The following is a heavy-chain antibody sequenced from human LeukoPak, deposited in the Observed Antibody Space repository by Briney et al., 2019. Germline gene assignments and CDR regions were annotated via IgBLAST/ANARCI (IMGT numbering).Heavy chain of an antibody. J-gene: IGHJ4*02. V-gene: IGHV3-48*03. D-gene: IGHD2-2*01. CDR2: ISSSGSTI. Sequence: GGSLRLSCAASGFTFSSYEMNWVRQAPGKGLEWVSYISSSGSTIYYADSVKGRFTISRDNAENSLYLQMNSLRAEDTAVYYCARGVVPAANVDFGFDYWGQGTLVTVSS. CDR3: ARGVVPAANVDFGFDY. CDR1: GFTFSSYE.